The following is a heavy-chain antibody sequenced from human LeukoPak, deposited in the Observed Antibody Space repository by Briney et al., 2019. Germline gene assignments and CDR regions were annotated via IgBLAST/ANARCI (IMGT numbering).Heavy chain of an antibody. D-gene: IGHD3-3*01. Sequence: PGGSLRLSCAASGFTFSSYSMNWVRQAPGKGLEWVSSISSSSSYIYYADSVKGRFTISRDNAKNSLYPQMNSLRAEDTAVYYCARDLGDFWSGYYGYWGQGTLVTVSS. CDR1: GFTFSSYS. CDR3: ARDLGDFWSGYYGY. J-gene: IGHJ4*02. V-gene: IGHV3-21*01. CDR2: ISSSSSYI.